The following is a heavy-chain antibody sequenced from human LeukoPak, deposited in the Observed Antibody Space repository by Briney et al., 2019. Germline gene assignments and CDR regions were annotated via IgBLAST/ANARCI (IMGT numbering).Heavy chain of an antibody. D-gene: IGHD4-17*01. V-gene: IGHV1-2*02. CDR3: ARDQSKDTRDFTAGDFDLTFDP. J-gene: IGHJ5*02. CDR2: INPNSGGT. CDR1: GYTFTGYY. Sequence: ASVKVSCKASGYTFTGYYMHWVRQAPGQGLEWMGWINPNSGGTNYAQKFQGRVTMTRDTSISTAYMELSRLRSDDTAVYYCARDQSKDTRDFTAGDFDLTFDPWGQGTLVTVSS.